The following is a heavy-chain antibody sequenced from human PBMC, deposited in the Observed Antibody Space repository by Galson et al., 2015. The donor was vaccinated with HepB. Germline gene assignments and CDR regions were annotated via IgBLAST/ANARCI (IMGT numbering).Heavy chain of an antibody. CDR3: AKDGGSGWSFLDQ. J-gene: IGHJ4*02. D-gene: IGHD6-19*01. V-gene: IGHV3-30*18. Sequence: SLRLSCAASGFSFSNYGMHWARQAPGKGLEWVTIISYDEGYKYYADSVKGRFTISRDNSKNTLYLQMNSLRPEDTAVYFCAKDGGSGWSFLDQWGQGTLATVSS. CDR1: GFSFSNYG. CDR2: ISYDEGYK.